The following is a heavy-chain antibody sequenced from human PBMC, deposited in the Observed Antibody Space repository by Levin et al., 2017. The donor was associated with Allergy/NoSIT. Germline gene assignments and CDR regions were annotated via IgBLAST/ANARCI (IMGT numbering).Heavy chain of an antibody. V-gene: IGHV3-30-3*01. CDR1: GFTFSSYA. J-gene: IGHJ4*02. CDR2: ISYDGSNK. Sequence: LSLTCAASGFTFSSYAMHWVRQAPGKGLEWVAVISYDGSNKYYADSVKGRFTISRDNSKNTLYLQMNSLRAEDTAVYYCAREPPGDFDWLPFDYWGQGTLVTVSS. D-gene: IGHD3-9*01. CDR3: AREPPGDFDWLPFDY.